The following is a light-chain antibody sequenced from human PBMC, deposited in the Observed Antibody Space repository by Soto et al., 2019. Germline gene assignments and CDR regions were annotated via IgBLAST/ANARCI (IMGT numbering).Light chain of an antibody. V-gene: IGLV2-8*01. J-gene: IGLJ2*01. CDR2: EVS. CDR1: SSDVGGYNY. CDR3: SSYAGSTIYVV. Sequence: QSALTQPPSASGSPGQSVTISCTGTSSDVGGYNYVSWYQQHPGKAPTLMISEVSKRPSGVTDRISGSKSGNTASLTVSGLHAAEEDDYNGSSYAGSTIYVVVGGGTKVTVL.